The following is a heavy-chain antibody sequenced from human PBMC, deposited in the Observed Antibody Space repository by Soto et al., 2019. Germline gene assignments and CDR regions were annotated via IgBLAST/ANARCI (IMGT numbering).Heavy chain of an antibody. V-gene: IGHV4-31*02. J-gene: IGHJ4*01. CDR2: ISYCRTT. Sequence: QVQLQESGPGLVQPSQTLSLTCTVAGGSISSGGYYWSWIRRHPGTGLEWIGHISYCRTTYYNTSLQSRVPIRVDTSRTHSSLILTSVTAADTAVYYCASGVLHWGQGTLDTVSS. CDR1: GGSISSGGYY. D-gene: IGHD3-10*01. CDR3: ASGVLH.